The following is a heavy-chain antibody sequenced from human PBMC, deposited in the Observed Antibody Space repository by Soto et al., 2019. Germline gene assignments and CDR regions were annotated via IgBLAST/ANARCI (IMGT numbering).Heavy chain of an antibody. J-gene: IGHJ3*02. V-gene: IGHV1-46*01. D-gene: IGHD6-19*01. CDR2: INPSGGST. CDR1: GYTFTSYY. Sequence: ASVKVSCKASGYTFTSYYMHWVRQAPGQGLEWMGIINPSGGSTSYAQKFQGRVTMTRDTSTSTVYMELSSLRAEDTAVYYCARLAVDDAFDIWGQGTMVTVSS. CDR3: ARLAVDDAFDI.